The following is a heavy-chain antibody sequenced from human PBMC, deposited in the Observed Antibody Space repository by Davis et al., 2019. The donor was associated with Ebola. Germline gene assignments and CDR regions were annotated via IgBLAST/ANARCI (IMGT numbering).Heavy chain of an antibody. CDR3: ARLEAVAGLDY. V-gene: IGHV4-39*07. Sequence: SETLSLTCTVSGGSISSGSYYWGWIRQPPGKGPEWIGSIYYSGSTNYNPSLKSRVTISVDTSKNQFSLKLSSVTAADTAVYYCARLEAVAGLDYWGQGTLVTVSS. CDR1: GGSISSGSYY. J-gene: IGHJ4*02. D-gene: IGHD6-19*01. CDR2: IYYSGST.